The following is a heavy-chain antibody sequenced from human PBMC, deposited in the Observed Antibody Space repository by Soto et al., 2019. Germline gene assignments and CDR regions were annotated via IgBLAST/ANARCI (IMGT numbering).Heavy chain of an antibody. Sequence: QVQLVESGGGVVQPGRSLRLSCAASGFTFSSYAMHWVRQAPGKGLEWVAVISYDGSNKYYADSVKGRFTISRDNSKNKLYLQMNSLRAEDTAVYYCARDQGYNWNLPDNYYYYYGMDVWGQGTTVTVSS. V-gene: IGHV3-30-3*01. CDR2: ISYDGSNK. J-gene: IGHJ6*02. CDR1: GFTFSSYA. D-gene: IGHD1-7*01. CDR3: ARDQGYNWNLPDNYYYYYGMDV.